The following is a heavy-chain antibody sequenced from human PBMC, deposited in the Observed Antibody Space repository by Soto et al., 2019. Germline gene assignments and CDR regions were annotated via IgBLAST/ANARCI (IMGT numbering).Heavy chain of an antibody. D-gene: IGHD2-2*02. Sequence: PSETLSLTCAVSGGSISSGGYSWSWIRQPPGKGLEWIGYIYHSGSTYYNPSLKSRVTISVDRSKNQFSLKLSSVTAADTAVYYCATAAGGRCSSTSCYTDPWFDPLGQGTLVTVSS. CDR1: GGSISSGGYS. J-gene: IGHJ5*02. V-gene: IGHV4-30-2*01. CDR3: ATAAGGRCSSTSCYTDPWFDP. CDR2: IYHSGST.